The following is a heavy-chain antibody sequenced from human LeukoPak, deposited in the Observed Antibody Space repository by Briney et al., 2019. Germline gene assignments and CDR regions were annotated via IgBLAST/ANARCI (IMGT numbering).Heavy chain of an antibody. D-gene: IGHD2-21*02. CDR2: INHSGST. J-gene: IGHJ3*01. Sequence: SETLSLXCAVYGGSFGGYYWSWIRQPPGKGLEWIGEINHSGSTNYNPSLKSRVTISVDTSKNQFSLKLSSVTAADTAVYYCALGVTGAFDVWGQGTMVTVSS. V-gene: IGHV4-34*01. CDR1: GGSFGGYY. CDR3: ALGVTGAFDV.